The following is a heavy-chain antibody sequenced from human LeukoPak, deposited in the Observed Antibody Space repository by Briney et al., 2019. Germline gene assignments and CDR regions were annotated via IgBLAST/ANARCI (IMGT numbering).Heavy chain of an antibody. CDR3: ARESYDYAWGSYRLPNAFDI. CDR2: IIPIFGTA. J-gene: IGHJ3*02. D-gene: IGHD3-16*02. CDR1: VRTFSSYA. Sequence: ASVKVSCKASVRTFSSYAISWVRQAPGQGLEWMGGIIPIFGTANYAQKFQGRVTITADESTSTAYMELSSLRSEDTAVYYCARESYDYAWGSYRLPNAFDIWGQGTMVTVSS. V-gene: IGHV1-69*13.